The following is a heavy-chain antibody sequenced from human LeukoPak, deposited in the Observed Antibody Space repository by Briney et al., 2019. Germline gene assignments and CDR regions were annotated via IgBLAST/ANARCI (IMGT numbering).Heavy chain of an antibody. D-gene: IGHD4-23*01. Sequence: ASVKVSCKASGYTFTSYGISWVRQAPGQGLEWMGWISAYNGNTNYAQKLQGRGTMTTDTSTSTAYMELRSLRSDDTAVYYCARDRYSGGGKGGYFQHWGQGTLVTVSS. CDR2: ISAYNGNT. V-gene: IGHV1-18*01. J-gene: IGHJ1*01. CDR3: ARDRYSGGGKGGYFQH. CDR1: GYTFTSYG.